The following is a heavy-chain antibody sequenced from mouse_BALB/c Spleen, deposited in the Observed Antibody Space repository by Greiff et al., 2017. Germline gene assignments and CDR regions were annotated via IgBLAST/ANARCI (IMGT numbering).Heavy chain of an antibody. V-gene: IGHV6-6*02. Sequence: EVKVEESGGGLVQPGGSMKLSCVASGFTFSNYWMNWVRQSPEKGLEWVAEIRLKSNNYATHYAESVKGRFTISRDDSKSSVYLQMNILRAEDTGIYYCTRYGNSWYFDVWGAGTTVTVSS. J-gene: IGHJ1*01. CDR2: IRLKSNNYAT. CDR1: GFTFSNYW. CDR3: TRYGNSWYFDV. D-gene: IGHD2-1*01.